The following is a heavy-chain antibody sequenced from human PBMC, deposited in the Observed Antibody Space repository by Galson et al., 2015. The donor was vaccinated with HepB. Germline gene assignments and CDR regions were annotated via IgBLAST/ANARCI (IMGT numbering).Heavy chain of an antibody. Sequence: SLRLSCAASGFTFSSYAMSWVRQAPGKGLEWVSAISGSGGSTYYADSVKGRFTISRDNSKNALYLQMNSLRAEDTAVYYCAKKPRYCSSTSCYGIAVAGTGYFQHWGQGTLVTVSS. CDR1: GFTFSSYA. CDR2: ISGSGGST. V-gene: IGHV3-23*01. D-gene: IGHD2-2*01. J-gene: IGHJ1*01. CDR3: AKKPRYCSSTSCYGIAVAGTGYFQH.